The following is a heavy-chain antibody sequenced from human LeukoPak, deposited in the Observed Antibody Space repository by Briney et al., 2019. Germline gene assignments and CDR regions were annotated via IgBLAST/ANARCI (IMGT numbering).Heavy chain of an antibody. Sequence: SETLSLTXTVSGGSISSYYWSWIRQPPGKGLEWIGYIYYSGSTNYNPSLKSRVTISVDTSENQFSLKLSSVTAADTAVYYCAREPYSSSWVDYWGQGTPVTVSS. D-gene: IGHD6-13*01. V-gene: IGHV4-59*01. J-gene: IGHJ4*02. CDR1: GGSISSYY. CDR2: IYYSGST. CDR3: AREPYSSSWVDY.